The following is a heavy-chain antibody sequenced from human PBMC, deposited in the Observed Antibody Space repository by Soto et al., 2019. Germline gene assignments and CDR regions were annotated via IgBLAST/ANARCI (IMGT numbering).Heavy chain of an antibody. J-gene: IGHJ4*02. Sequence: ESGGHLVQPGGSLRLSCAASGFTFSSYEMNWVRQAPGKGLEWVSYISSRGNIIHYADSVKGRFTISRDNAKNSLYLQMNSLRAEDTAVYYCTRDIDYYDSTGYQDSCGQGTLVTVSS. CDR2: ISSRGNII. CDR3: TRDIDYYDSTGYQDS. V-gene: IGHV3-48*03. CDR1: GFTFSSYE. D-gene: IGHD3-22*01.